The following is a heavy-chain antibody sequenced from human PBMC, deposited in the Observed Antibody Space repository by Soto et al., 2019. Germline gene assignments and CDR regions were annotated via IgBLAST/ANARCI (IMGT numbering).Heavy chain of an antibody. CDR1: GGSISSSSYY. CDR2: IYYSVST. V-gene: IGHV4-39*01. D-gene: IGHD6-13*01. J-gene: IGHJ4*02. Sequence: PSEPLSLTCTVSGGSISSSSYYWGWIRQPPVIGLECIGIIYYSVSTYYNPSLKSRVTISVDTSKNQFSLKLSSVTAADTAVYYCARHKQQLVARYDYWGQGTLVTVSS. CDR3: ARHKQQLVARYDY.